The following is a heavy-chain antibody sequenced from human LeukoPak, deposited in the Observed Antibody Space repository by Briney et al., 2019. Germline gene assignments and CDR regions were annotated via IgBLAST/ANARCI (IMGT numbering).Heavy chain of an antibody. V-gene: IGHV4-30-4*01. CDR1: GGSINSGDYY. CDR2: IYYSGNT. J-gene: IGHJ5*02. Sequence: SQTLSLTCTVSGGSINSGDYYRSWIRQPPGKGLEWIGYIYYSGNTYYNPSLKSRVTISLDTSKNQFSLKLSSVTAADTAVYYCARDLSPHGFDPWGQGTLVTVSS. CDR3: ARDLSPHGFDP.